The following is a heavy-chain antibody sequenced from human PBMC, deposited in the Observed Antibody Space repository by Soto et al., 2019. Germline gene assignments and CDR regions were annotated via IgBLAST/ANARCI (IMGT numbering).Heavy chain of an antibody. CDR3: MKGDVGWLADLRRGELDP. V-gene: IGHV1-18*01. CDR1: GYSFTSYG. D-gene: IGHD6-19*01. CDR2: ISTYNGNT. J-gene: IGHJ5*02. Sequence: QVHMVQSGAEVKKPGASVKVACKASGYSFTSYGVSWVRQAPGQGLEWMGWISTYNGNTNYAQKFQDRVKMTADTSTSTVYMELGSLRSDDTAIYYCMKGDVGWLADLRRGELDPWGRGTLVTV.